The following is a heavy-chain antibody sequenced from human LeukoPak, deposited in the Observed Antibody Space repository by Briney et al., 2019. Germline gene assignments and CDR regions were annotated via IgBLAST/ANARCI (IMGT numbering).Heavy chain of an antibody. CDR2: IAGSSGYI. CDR1: GFTFSSYT. D-gene: IGHD4-17*01. V-gene: IGHV3-21*04. Sequence: GGSLRLSCAASGFTFSSYTMNWVRQAPGKGLEWVSSIAGSSGYISYADSVKGRLTISRDNSKNTLYLQMNSLTAEDTAVYYCAKDRDFGDPYYYYGMDVWGQGTTVTVSS. J-gene: IGHJ6*02. CDR3: AKDRDFGDPYYYYGMDV.